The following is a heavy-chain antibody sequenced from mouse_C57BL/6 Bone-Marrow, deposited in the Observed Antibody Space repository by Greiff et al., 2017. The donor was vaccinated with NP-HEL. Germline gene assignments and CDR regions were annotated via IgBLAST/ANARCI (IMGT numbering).Heavy chain of an antibody. CDR3: ARPARQLRLPFAY. Sequence: VQLKESGGDLVKPGGSLKLSCAASGFTFSSYGMSWVRQTPDKRLEWVATISSGGSYTYYPDSVKGRFTISRDNAKNTLYLQMSSLKSEDTAMYYCARPARQLRLPFAYWGQGTLVTVSA. CDR2: ISSGGSYT. J-gene: IGHJ3*01. D-gene: IGHD3-2*02. V-gene: IGHV5-6*01. CDR1: GFTFSSYG.